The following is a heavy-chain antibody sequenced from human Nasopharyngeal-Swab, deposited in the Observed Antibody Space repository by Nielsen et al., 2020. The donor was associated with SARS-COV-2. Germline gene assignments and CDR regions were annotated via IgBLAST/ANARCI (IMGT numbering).Heavy chain of an antibody. V-gene: IGHV1-3*01. CDR3: ARSLQYYYYMDV. CDR1: GYTFTSYA. Sequence: ASVKVSCKASGYTFTSYAMHWVRQAHGQRLEWMGWINAGNGNTKYSQKFQGRVTITRDTSASTAYMELSSLRSEDTAVYYCARSLQYYYYMDVWGKGTTVTVSS. J-gene: IGHJ6*03. CDR2: INAGNGNT.